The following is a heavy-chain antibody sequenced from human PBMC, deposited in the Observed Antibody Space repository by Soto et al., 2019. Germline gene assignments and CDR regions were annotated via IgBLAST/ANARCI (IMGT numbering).Heavy chain of an antibody. CDR2: INHSGST. Sequence: SETLSLTCAVYGGSFSGYYWNWIRQPPGKGLEWIGEINHSGSTNYNPSLKSRVTISVDTSKNQFSLKLSSVTAADTAVYYCARGFAVTTRRGFWFDPWGQGTLVTVSS. D-gene: IGHD4-17*01. J-gene: IGHJ5*02. V-gene: IGHV4-34*01. CDR1: GGSFSGYY. CDR3: ARGFAVTTRRGFWFDP.